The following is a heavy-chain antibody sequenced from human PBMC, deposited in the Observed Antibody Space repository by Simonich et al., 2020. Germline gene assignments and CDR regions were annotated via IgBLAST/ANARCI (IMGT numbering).Heavy chain of an antibody. CDR3: ATYYFDY. Sequence: EVQLLESGGGLVQPGGSLRLSCAAPGFTFSSSAMSWVRQAPGKGRVWVSAISGSGGSTYYADSVKGRFTISRDNSKNTLYLQMNSLRAEDTAVYYCATYYFDYWGQGTLVTVSS. J-gene: IGHJ4*02. CDR1: GFTFSSSA. CDR2: ISGSGGST. V-gene: IGHV3-23*01.